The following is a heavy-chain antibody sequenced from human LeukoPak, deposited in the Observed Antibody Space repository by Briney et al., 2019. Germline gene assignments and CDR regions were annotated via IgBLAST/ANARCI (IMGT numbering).Heavy chain of an antibody. V-gene: IGHV4-59*01. D-gene: IGHD4-23*01. CDR3: ARVLNPTVVTSWAQNWFDP. Sequence: SSETLSLTCTVSGGSISSYYWSWIRQPPGKGLEWIGYIYYSGSTNYNPSLKSRVTISVDTSKNQFSLKLSSVTAADTAVYYCARVLNPTVVTSWAQNWFDPWGQGTLVTVSS. CDR2: IYYSGST. CDR1: GGSISSYY. J-gene: IGHJ5*02.